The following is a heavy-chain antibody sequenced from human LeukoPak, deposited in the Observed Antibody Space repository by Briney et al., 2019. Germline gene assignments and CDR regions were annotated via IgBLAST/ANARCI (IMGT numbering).Heavy chain of an antibody. Sequence: PSETLSLTCTVSGGSISSSSYYWGWIRQPPGKGLEWIGGIYYSGSTYYSPSLKSRVTISVDTSKNQFSLKLSSVTAADTAVYYCARQNVATTHFDYWGQGTLVTVSS. D-gene: IGHD5-24*01. J-gene: IGHJ4*02. CDR2: IYYSGST. V-gene: IGHV4-39*01. CDR3: ARQNVATTHFDY. CDR1: GGSISSSSYY.